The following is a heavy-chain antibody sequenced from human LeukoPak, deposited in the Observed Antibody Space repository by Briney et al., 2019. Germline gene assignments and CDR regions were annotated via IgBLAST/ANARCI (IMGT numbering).Heavy chain of an antibody. V-gene: IGHV1-24*01. J-gene: IGHJ4*02. CDR1: GYTLTELS. CDR3: AKDLYDSSGWNLDY. Sequence: ASVKVSCKVSGYTLTELSMHWVRQAPGKGLEWMGGFDPEDGETIYAQKFQGRVTMTEDTSTDTAYMELSSLRSEDTAVYYCAKDLYDSSGWNLDYWGQGTLVTVSS. D-gene: IGHD3-22*01. CDR2: FDPEDGET.